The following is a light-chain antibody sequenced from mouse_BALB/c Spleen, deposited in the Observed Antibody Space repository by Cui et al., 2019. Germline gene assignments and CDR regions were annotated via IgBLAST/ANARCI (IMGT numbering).Light chain of an antibody. V-gene: IGKV4-74*01. Sequence: IVLTQSPSIMCALLGERVIMTCTASTIVSSSYLHEYHQKAVACSKLWVYSTANLSSAGAARFSGSRSGTSYSTTISSMEDEDAVTYYCHQYHSTPRTFGGGTKLEIK. CDR3: HQYHSTPRT. CDR1: TIVSSSY. CDR2: STA. J-gene: IGKJ1*01.